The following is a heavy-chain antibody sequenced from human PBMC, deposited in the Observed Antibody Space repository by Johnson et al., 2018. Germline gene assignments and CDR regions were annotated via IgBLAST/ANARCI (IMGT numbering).Heavy chain of an antibody. D-gene: IGHD2-8*01. CDR2: ISYDGSNK. V-gene: IGHV3-30-3*01. Sequence: QVQLVESGGGLVKPGRSLRHSCAASGFIFSSSAMRWVRQAPGNGLEWVAVISYDGSNKYYADSVKGRFTISRDNAKNSLYLQMNSLRDEDTAVYYCAKVHRPIGSVYGITYQREDYYYDGMDVWGQGTTVTVSS. CDR3: AKVHRPIGSVYGITYQREDYYYDGMDV. CDR1: GFIFSSSA. J-gene: IGHJ6*02.